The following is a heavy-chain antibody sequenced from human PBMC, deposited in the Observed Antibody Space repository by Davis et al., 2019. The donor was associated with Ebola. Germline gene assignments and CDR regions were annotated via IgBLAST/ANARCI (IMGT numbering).Heavy chain of an antibody. J-gene: IGHJ4*02. CDR2: ISAHNGHT. V-gene: IGHV1-18*01. Sequence: ASVKVSCRASGYTFNSHGISWVRQAPGQGLEWMAWISAHNGHTNYAQKFQGRLTLTTDTSTSTVYMELRSLTSDDTAKYYCARGRNGGWDFDYWGQGTLVTVSS. D-gene: IGHD6-19*01. CDR1: GYTFNSHG. CDR3: ARGRNGGWDFDY.